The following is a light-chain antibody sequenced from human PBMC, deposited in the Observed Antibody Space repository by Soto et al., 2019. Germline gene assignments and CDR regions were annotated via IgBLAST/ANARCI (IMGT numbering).Light chain of an antibody. Sequence: QSVLTQPPSVSGAPGQRVTISCTGSSSNIGAGFNVHWYQQLPGTAPKLLIYGDNNRPSGVPDRFSGSKSGTSASLAITGLQAEDEADYYCHSYDSSLSGYVVFGGGTKLTV. CDR3: HSYDSSLSGYVV. V-gene: IGLV1-40*01. J-gene: IGLJ2*01. CDR2: GDN. CDR1: SSNIGAGFN.